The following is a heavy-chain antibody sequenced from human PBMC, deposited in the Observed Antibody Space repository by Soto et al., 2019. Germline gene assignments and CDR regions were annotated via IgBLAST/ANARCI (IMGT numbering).Heavy chain of an antibody. CDR1: GYSFSSYW. CDR2: IYPGDSDT. J-gene: IGHJ3*02. Sequence: HGESLKISCKGSGYSFSSYWIAWVRKMPGKGLKWMGIIYPGDSDTRYSPLFQGQVTISADKAINTAYLQWSSLKASDTAIFYCARHLSRGRFDAFDIWGQGTRVTV. V-gene: IGHV5-51*01. CDR3: ARHLSRGRFDAFDI.